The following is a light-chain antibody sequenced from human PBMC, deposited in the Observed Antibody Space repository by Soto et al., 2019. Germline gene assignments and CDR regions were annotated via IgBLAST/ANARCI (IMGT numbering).Light chain of an antibody. CDR2: GAS. V-gene: IGKV3-20*01. CDR3: QQYGNAPFT. Sequence: EIVLTQSPGTLSFSPGERATLTCRASQSVSSSYLAWFQQKPGQAPRLLIYGASSRATGIPDRLSGSGSGTDFTLTISRLEPADLAVYYCQQYGNAPFTFGPGTKVDIK. J-gene: IGKJ3*01. CDR1: QSVSSSY.